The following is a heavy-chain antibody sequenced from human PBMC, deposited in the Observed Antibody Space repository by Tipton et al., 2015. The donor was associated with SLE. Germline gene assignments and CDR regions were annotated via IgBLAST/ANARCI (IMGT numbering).Heavy chain of an antibody. V-gene: IGHV4-28*03. J-gene: IGHJ3*02. CDR3: ARDRGDADAFDI. Sequence: LRLSCAVSGYSISSGYYWGWIRQPPGKGLEWIGYIYTSGSTNYDPSLKSRVTMSVGTSKNQFSLKLSSVTAADTAVYYCARDRGDADAFDIWGQGTMVTVSS. D-gene: IGHD3-10*01. CDR2: IYTSGST. CDR1: GYSISSGYY.